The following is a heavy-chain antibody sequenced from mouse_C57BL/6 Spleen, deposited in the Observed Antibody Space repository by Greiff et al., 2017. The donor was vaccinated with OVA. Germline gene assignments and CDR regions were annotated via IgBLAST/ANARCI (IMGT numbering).Heavy chain of an antibody. CDR2: IHPNSGST. CDR1: GYTFTSYW. Sequence: VQLQQPGAELVKPGASVKLSCKASGYTFTSYWMHWVKQRPGQGLEWIGMIHPNSGSTNYNEKFKSKATLTVDKSSSTAYMQLSSLTSEDSAVYYCARGEVYYGSSYGYFDVWGTGTTVTVSS. CDR3: ARGEVYYGSSYGYFDV. V-gene: IGHV1-64*01. J-gene: IGHJ1*03. D-gene: IGHD1-1*01.